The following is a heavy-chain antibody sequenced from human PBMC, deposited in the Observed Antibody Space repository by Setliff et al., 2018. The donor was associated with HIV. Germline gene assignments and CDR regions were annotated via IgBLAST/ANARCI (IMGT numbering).Heavy chain of an antibody. Sequence: PSETLSLTCAVYGASFNDYSWSWIRQTPGKGLEWVGKINHSGGTNYNPSLKSRVTISRDTSKNQFSLKLTSLTAADTAVYYCARVAAAPGGDYWGQGTPVTVPQ. V-gene: IGHV4-34*01. J-gene: IGHJ4*02. D-gene: IGHD3-10*01. CDR1: GASFNDYS. CDR2: INHSGGT. CDR3: ARVAAAPGGDY.